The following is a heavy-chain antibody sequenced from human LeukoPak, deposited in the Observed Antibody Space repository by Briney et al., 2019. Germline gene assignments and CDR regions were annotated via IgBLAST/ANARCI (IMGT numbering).Heavy chain of an antibody. CDR3: VTNSIGYCSGGNCYQVSDS. V-gene: IGHV4-61*02. CDR1: GGSTSSGSYY. D-gene: IGHD2-15*01. J-gene: IGHJ4*02. Sequence: SETLSLTCTVSGGSTSSGSYYWSWIRQPAGKGLEWIGRIYTSGSTNYNPSLKSRVTISVDTSKNQFSLKLSSVTAADTAVYYCVTNSIGYCSGGNCYQVSDSWGQGSLVTVSS. CDR2: IYTSGST.